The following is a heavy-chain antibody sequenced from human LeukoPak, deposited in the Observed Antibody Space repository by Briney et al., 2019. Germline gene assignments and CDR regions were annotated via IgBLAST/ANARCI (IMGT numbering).Heavy chain of an antibody. CDR1: GYSFTSYW. CDR3: ARIVYDSSGYYCWYFDL. D-gene: IGHD3-22*01. Sequence: GESLNISRKGSGYSFTSYWIGWVRQMPGKGLEWMGIIYPGDSDTRYSPSFQGQVTISADKSISTAYLQWSSLKASDTAMYYCARIVYDSSGYYCWYFDLWGRGTLVTVSS. CDR2: IYPGDSDT. V-gene: IGHV5-51*01. J-gene: IGHJ2*01.